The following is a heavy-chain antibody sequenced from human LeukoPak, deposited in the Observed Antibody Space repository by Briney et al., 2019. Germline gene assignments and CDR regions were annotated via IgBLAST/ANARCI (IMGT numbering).Heavy chain of an antibody. Sequence: PSETLSLTCTVPVGSISSYYWSWIRQPPGKGLEWIGFIYYSGSTNYNPSLKSRVTISVATSKNQFSLKLSSVTAADTAVYYCARGYYYDSSGYFDAFDIWGQGTMVTVSS. CDR1: VGSISSYY. D-gene: IGHD3-22*01. V-gene: IGHV4-59*01. CDR2: IYYSGST. J-gene: IGHJ3*02. CDR3: ARGYYYDSSGYFDAFDI.